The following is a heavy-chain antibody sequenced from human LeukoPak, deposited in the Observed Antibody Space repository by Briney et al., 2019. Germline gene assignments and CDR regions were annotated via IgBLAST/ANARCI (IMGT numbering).Heavy chain of an antibody. CDR2: ISGSGGTT. D-gene: IGHD2-15*01. J-gene: IGHJ4*02. Sequence: PGGSPRLSCAASGFTFRSYAMSWVRQAPGKGLEWVSVISGSGGTTYYADSVKGRFTISRDNSKSTLYLQMNTLRAEDTAVYYCAKDRKDCSGGNCYSGGSEWGQGTLVTVSS. CDR1: GFTFRSYA. CDR3: AKDRKDCSGGNCYSGGSE. V-gene: IGHV3-23*01.